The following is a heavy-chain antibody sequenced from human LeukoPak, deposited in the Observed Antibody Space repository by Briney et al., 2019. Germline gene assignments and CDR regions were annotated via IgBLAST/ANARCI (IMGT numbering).Heavy chain of an antibody. CDR2: ISSSGSFK. CDR3: ARDRVSGSGSIDY. J-gene: IGHJ4*02. D-gene: IGHD3-10*01. Sequence: GGSLRLSCTASGFNFSTYSMDWVRQAPGKGLEWVSHISSSGSFKYYADSVKGRFTISRDNAKNSLYLQMNSLRVEDTAVYYCARDRVSGSGSIDYWGQGTLVTVSS. V-gene: IGHV3-21*05. CDR1: GFNFSTYS.